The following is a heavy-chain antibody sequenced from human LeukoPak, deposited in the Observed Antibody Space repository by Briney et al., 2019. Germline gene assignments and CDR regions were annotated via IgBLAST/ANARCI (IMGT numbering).Heavy chain of an antibody. CDR1: GFTFSSYG. V-gene: IGHV3-23*01. Sequence: GGSLRLSCAASGFTFSSYGMTWVRQAPGKGLEWVSGISGSGDSTYYADSVKGRFTISRDNSKNTLYLQVNSLRAEDTAVYYCAKGSGPGSYSGMDVWGKGTTVTISS. CDR2: ISGSGDST. CDR3: AKGSGPGSYSGMDV. J-gene: IGHJ6*04. D-gene: IGHD3-10*01.